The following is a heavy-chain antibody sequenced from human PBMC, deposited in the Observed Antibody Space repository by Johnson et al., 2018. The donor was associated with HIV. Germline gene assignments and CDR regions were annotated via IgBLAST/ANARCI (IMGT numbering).Heavy chain of an antibody. J-gene: IGHJ3*01. CDR3: VRTSCTGARCLGYDPFDV. CDR2: INWSGGST. V-gene: IGHV3-20*04. D-gene: IGHD3-16*01. Sequence: MQLVESGGGVVRPGGSLRLSCAASGFTFDDYGMSWVRQAPGKGLEWVSGINWSGGSTGYADSVKGRFTIARDNAKNTLFLEMKSLRAEDTAVYYCVRTSCTGARCLGYDPFDVWGQGTMVTVSS. CDR1: GFTFDDYG.